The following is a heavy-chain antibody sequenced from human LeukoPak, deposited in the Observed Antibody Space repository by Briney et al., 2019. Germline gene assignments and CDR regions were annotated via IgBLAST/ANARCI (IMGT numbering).Heavy chain of an antibody. CDR2: IYPGDSDT. V-gene: IGHV5-51*01. J-gene: IGHJ4*02. CDR3: ARIGYCSSTSCYGLDY. D-gene: IGHD2-2*01. Sequence: KDGESLKISCKGSGYSFTSYWIGWVRQMPGKGLEWMGIIYPGDSDTRYSPSFQGQVTISADKSISTAYLQWSSLKASDTAMYYCARIGYCSSTSCYGLDYWGQGTLVTVSS. CDR1: GYSFTSYW.